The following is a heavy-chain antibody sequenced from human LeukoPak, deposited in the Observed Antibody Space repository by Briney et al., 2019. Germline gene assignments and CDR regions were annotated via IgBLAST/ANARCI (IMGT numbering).Heavy chain of an antibody. D-gene: IGHD4-23*01. CDR1: GFRISKSW. V-gene: IGHV3-7*01. J-gene: IGHJ4*02. CDR3: AKDRGYGGSIDY. CDR2: ISENGSEE. Sequence: GGSLRLSCEASGFRISKSWMTWVRQSPGRGLEWVACISENGSEEKYLDSVRGRFTISRDSSKNTLFLQMNSLRAEDTAVYYCAKDRGYGGSIDYWGQGTLVTVSS.